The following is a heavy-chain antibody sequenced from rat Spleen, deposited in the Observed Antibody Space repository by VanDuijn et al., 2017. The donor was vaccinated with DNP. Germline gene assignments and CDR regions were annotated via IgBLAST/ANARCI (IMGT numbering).Heavy chain of an antibody. Sequence: EVQLQESGPGLVKPSQSLSLTCSVTGYSITSSYRWNWIRTFPGSKMEWMGYINYSGNTAYNPSLRSRISITRDTSKNQFFLQLNSVTTEDTATYYCARGLNYGGYIYSWYFDFWGPGTMVTVSS. V-gene: IGHV3-1*01. CDR3: ARGLNYGGYIYSWYFDF. CDR2: INYSGNT. J-gene: IGHJ1*01. CDR1: GYSITSSY. D-gene: IGHD1-11*01.